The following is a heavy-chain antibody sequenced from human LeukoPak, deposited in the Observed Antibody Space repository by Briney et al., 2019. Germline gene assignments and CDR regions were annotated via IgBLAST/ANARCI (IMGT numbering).Heavy chain of an antibody. Sequence: ASVKVSCKASGYTFTGYYMHWVRQAPGQGLEWMGWINPNSGGTNYAQKFQGRVTMTTDTSISTVYMELSRLRSDDTAVYYCARDRTVTVYYYYYMDVWGKGTTVTVSS. J-gene: IGHJ6*03. V-gene: IGHV1-2*02. CDR3: ARDRTVTVYYYYYMDV. CDR2: INPNSGGT. CDR1: GYTFTGYY. D-gene: IGHD4-17*01.